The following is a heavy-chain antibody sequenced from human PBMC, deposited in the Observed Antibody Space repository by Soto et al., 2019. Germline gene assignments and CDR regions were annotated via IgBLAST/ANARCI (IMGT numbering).Heavy chain of an antibody. Sequence: EVQLVESGGGLVQPGRSLRLSCAASGFTFDDYAMHWVRQAPGKGLEWVSGISWNSGNIDYADSVKGRFTISRDNAKNSLYLNMNSLRAEDTALYYCAKDTMTTSDAFHIWGQGTMVTVSS. CDR3: AKDTMTTSDAFHI. J-gene: IGHJ3*02. D-gene: IGHD4-4*01. CDR1: GFTFDDYA. CDR2: ISWNSGNI. V-gene: IGHV3-9*01.